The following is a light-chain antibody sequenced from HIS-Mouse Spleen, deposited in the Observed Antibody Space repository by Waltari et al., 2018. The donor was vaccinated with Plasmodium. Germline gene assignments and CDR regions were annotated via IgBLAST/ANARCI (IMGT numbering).Light chain of an antibody. Sequence: EIVMTQSPATLSVSPGERATLSCRASQSVSSNLAWSQQKPGQAPRILIYGASTRATGIPARFSGSGSGTEFTLTISSLQSEDFAVYYCQQYNNWSFTFGPGTKVDIK. J-gene: IGKJ3*01. CDR3: QQYNNWSFT. V-gene: IGKV3-15*01. CDR2: GAS. CDR1: QSVSSN.